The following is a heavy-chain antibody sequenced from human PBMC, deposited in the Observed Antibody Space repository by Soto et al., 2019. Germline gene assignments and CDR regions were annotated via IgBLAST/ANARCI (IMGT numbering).Heavy chain of an antibody. J-gene: IGHJ5*02. CDR2: IYWDDDK. Sequence: QITLKDSGPPLVKPTQTLTLTCAFSGFSLSTSGVGVGWIRQPPGKALEWLALIYWDDDKRYRPSLKSRLTITKDTSQSQVVLTMTNVDPVDTATYYCAHRRCTKCVCYGHSSGWFGPWGQGTLVTVSS. D-gene: IGHD2-8*01. CDR3: AHRRCTKCVCYGHSSGWFGP. V-gene: IGHV2-5*02. CDR1: GFSLSTSGVG.